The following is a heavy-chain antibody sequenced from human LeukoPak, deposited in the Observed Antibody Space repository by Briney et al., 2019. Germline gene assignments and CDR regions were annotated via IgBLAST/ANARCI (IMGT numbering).Heavy chain of an antibody. D-gene: IGHD2-8*01. CDR3: ARDGRVYATLYYCYMDV. Sequence: PGGSLRLSCAASGFTFSSYAMHWVRQAPGKGLEYVSAISSNGGSTYYANSVKGRFTISRDNSKNTLYLQMGSLRAEDMAVYYCARDGRVYATLYYCYMDVWGKGTTVTVSS. CDR2: ISSNGGST. V-gene: IGHV3-64*01. J-gene: IGHJ6*03. CDR1: GFTFSSYA.